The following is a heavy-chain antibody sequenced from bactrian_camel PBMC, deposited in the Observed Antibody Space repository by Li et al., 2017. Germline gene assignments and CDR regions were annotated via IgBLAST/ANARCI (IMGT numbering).Heavy chain of an antibody. Sequence: QVQLVESGGGSVQPGGSLRLSCATSGSVDGTVCMAWFRQAPGKVREWVSWITHVGRTNFADSVKGRFFISRDNAKKTLDHQMQMNDLKPEDTAMYYCAAVRHSWTGSGYCSGGWDYSSMGQGTQVTVS. CDR1: GSVDGTVC. V-gene: IGHV3S53*01. J-gene: IGHJ4*01. D-gene: IGHD3*01. CDR2: ITHVGRT.